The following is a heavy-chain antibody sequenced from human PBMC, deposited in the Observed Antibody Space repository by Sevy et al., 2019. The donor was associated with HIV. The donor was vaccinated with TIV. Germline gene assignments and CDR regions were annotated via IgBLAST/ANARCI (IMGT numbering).Heavy chain of an antibody. V-gene: IGHV1-2*02. D-gene: IGHD2-15*01. Sequence: ASVKVSCKASGYTFTGYYMHWVRQAPGQGLEWMGWINPNSGGTNYAQKFQGRVTMTRDTSISTAYMELSRLRSDDTDVYYCARERFDIPVVSDAFDIWGQGTMVTVSS. J-gene: IGHJ3*02. CDR3: ARERFDIPVVSDAFDI. CDR2: INPNSGGT. CDR1: GYTFTGYY.